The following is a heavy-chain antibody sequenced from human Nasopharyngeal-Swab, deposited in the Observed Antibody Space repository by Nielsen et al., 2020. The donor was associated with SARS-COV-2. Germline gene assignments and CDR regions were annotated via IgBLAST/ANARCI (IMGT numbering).Heavy chain of an antibody. CDR2: VYYSGTT. D-gene: IGHD3-3*01. J-gene: IGHJ2*01. CDR1: GGSISSSNW. CDR3: ARVSTGLGIFGVVISYWYFDL. V-gene: IGHV4-4*02. Sequence: SETLSLTCEVSGGSISSSNWWSWLRQTPDKGLEWIGEVYYSGTTNYNPSLSSRVTIAVDKSKNHFSLKLSSVTAADTAVYYCARVSTGLGIFGVVISYWYFDLWGRGTLVTVSS.